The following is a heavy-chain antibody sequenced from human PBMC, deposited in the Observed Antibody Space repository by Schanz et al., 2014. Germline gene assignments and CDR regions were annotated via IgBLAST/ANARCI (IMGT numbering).Heavy chain of an antibody. D-gene: IGHD3-10*01. J-gene: IGHJ3*02. CDR1: GGSISSEY. CDR2: IYNSGKT. V-gene: IGHV4-4*07. Sequence: QVHLQESGPALVKPSETLSLTCTVSGGSISSEYWSWIRQPAGKGLEWIGRIYNSGKTNYNPSLESRVSMSVDTSKKQLSLKLRSVSAADTAVYYCARVVLGGDAFDIWGRGTMVTVSS. CDR3: ARVVLGGDAFDI.